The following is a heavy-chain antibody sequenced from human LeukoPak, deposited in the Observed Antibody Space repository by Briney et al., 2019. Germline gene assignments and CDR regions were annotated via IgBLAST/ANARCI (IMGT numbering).Heavy chain of an antibody. CDR2: INTDGSST. V-gene: IGHV3-74*01. CDR1: GFTFSSYW. J-gene: IGHJ3*02. Sequence: GGSLRLSCAASGFTFSSYWMHWVRQAPGMGLVWVSHINTDGSSTSYADSVKGRFTISRDNAKNTLFLQMNSLRAEDTAVYYCARVWVVLDAFDIWGQGTMVTVSS. CDR3: ARVWVVLDAFDI. D-gene: IGHD2-15*01.